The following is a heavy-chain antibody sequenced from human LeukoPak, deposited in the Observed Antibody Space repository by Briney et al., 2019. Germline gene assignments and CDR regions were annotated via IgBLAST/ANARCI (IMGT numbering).Heavy chain of an antibody. D-gene: IGHD1-26*01. V-gene: IGHV3-30-3*01. Sequence: PGGSLRLSCAASGFTFSSYAMHWGRPAPGKGLEWVAVISYDGSNKYYADSVKGRFTISRDNSKNTLYLQMNSLRAEDTAVYYCAREWANWFDPWGQGTLVTVSS. CDR2: ISYDGSNK. CDR1: GFTFSSYA. CDR3: AREWANWFDP. J-gene: IGHJ5*02.